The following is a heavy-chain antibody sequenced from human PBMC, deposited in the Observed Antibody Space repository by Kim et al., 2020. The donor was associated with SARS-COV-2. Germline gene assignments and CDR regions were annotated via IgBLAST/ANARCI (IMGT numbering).Heavy chain of an antibody. V-gene: IGHV3-48*03. J-gene: IGHJ4*02. CDR1: GFTFSSYE. CDR3: SRDGFRSGEFDW. D-gene: IGHD3-10*01. Sequence: GGSLRLSCAASGFTFSSYEMHWVRQAPGKGLEWVSYIRSGGSTKYYADSVKGRFTISRDNSKNSLYLQMNSLRAEDTAVYYCSRDGFRSGEFDWWGQGTLVTVSS. CDR2: IRSGGSTK.